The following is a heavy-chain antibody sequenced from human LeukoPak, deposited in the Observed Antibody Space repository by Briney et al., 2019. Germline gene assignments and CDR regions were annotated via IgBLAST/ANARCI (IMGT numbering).Heavy chain of an antibody. CDR3: AKPLEKYTYGGNFDC. CDR2: ISSSADST. CDR1: GFTFSSYA. Sequence: PGGSLRLSCEASGFTFSSYAMSWVRQAPGKGLAWVSFISSSADSTYYADSVKGRFTISRDNSKNTLYLQMNNLRAEDTAVYYCAKPLEKYTYGGNFDCWGQGILVTVSS. J-gene: IGHJ4*02. D-gene: IGHD4-23*01. V-gene: IGHV3-23*01.